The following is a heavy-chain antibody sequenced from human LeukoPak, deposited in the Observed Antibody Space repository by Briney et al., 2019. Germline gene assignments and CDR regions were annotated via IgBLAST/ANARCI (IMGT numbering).Heavy chain of an antibody. Sequence: SETLSLTCAVSGGSISSSNWWSWVRQPPGKGLEWIGEIYHSGSTYYNPSLKSRVTISVDTSKNQFSLKLSSVTAADTAVYYCARLDPYSSGHKIDYWGQGTLVTVSS. CDR1: GGSISSSNW. CDR3: ARLDPYSSGHKIDY. D-gene: IGHD6-19*01. CDR2: IYHSGST. V-gene: IGHV4-4*02. J-gene: IGHJ4*02.